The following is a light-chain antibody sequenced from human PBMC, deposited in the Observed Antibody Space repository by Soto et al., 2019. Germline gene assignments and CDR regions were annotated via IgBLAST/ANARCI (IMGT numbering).Light chain of an antibody. CDR1: QSVSSY. V-gene: IGKV3-11*01. Sequence: EIVLTQSPATLFLSPGERATLSCRASQSVSSYLAWYQQKPGQAPRLLIYDASNRATGIPARFSGSGSGTDFTLTISSLEPEDFAVYYCQQRSNWPPFTFGGGTKVDIK. J-gene: IGKJ4*01. CDR3: QQRSNWPPFT. CDR2: DAS.